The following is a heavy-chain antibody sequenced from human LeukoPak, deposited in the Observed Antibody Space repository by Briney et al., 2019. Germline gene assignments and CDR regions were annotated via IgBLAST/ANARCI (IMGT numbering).Heavy chain of an antibody. CDR1: GFTFSNAW. J-gene: IGHJ6*03. V-gene: IGHV3-15*01. CDR2: IKSKTDGGTT. CDR3: ATVSSSWYIEYYYYMDV. Sequence: GRSLRLSCAASGFTFSNAWMNWVRQAPGEGLEWVGLIKSKTDGGTTDYAAPVKGRFTISRDDSKNTLYLQMNSLKTEDTAVYYCATVSSSWYIEYYYYMDVWGKGTTVTVSS. D-gene: IGHD6-13*01.